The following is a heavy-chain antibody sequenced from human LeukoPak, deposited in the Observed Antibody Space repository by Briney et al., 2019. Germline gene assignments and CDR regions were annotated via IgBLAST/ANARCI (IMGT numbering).Heavy chain of an antibody. V-gene: IGHV4-31*03. Sequence: SETLSLTCTVSGGSISSGGYYWSWIRQHPGKGLEWTGYIYYSGSTYYNPSLKSRVTISVDTSKSQFSLKLSSVTAADSAVYYCARADVHYYDSAFDIWGQGTMVTVSS. CDR1: GGSISSGGYY. CDR2: IYYSGST. CDR3: ARADVHYYDSAFDI. J-gene: IGHJ3*02. D-gene: IGHD3-22*01.